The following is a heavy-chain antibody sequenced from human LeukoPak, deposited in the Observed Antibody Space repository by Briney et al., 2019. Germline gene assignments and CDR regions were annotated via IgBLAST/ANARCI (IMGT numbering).Heavy chain of an antibody. D-gene: IGHD4-17*01. CDR2: ISGSGGST. Sequence: GGSLRLSCAASGSTFSSYAMSWVRQAPGKGLEWVSAISGSGGSTYYADSVKGRFTISRDNAKNSLYLQMNSLRAEDTAVYYCARLGATVTAFDYWGQGTLVTVSS. CDR1: GSTFSSYA. CDR3: ARLGATVTAFDY. V-gene: IGHV3-23*01. J-gene: IGHJ4*02.